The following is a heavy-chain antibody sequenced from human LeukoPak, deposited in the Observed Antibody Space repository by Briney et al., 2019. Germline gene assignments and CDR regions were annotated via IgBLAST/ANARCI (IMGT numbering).Heavy chain of an antibody. V-gene: IGHV4-30-4*01. CDR3: ARHVVVVAADYFDY. CDR2: IYYSGST. J-gene: IGHJ4*02. Sequence: SETLSLTCTVSGGSISSGDYYWSWIRQPPGKGLEWIGYIYYSGSTYYNPSLKSRVTISVDKSKNQFSLKLSSVTAADTAVYYCARHVVVVAADYFDYWGQGTLVTVSS. CDR1: GGSISSGDYY. D-gene: IGHD2-15*01.